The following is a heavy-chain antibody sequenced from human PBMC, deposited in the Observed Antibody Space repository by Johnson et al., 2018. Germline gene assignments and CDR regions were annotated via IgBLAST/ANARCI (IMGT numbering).Heavy chain of an antibody. J-gene: IGHJ1*01. CDR3: AGDEEEGARWWDFQH. CDR1: GFTFSSYG. CDR2: IWYDGSNK. Sequence: QVQLQESGGGVVQPGRSLRLSCAASGFTFSSYGMHWVRQAPGKGLEWVAVIWYDGSNKYYADSVKGRFTISRNNSKNTLYLQMNSLRAEDTAVYYCAGDEEEGARWWDFQHWGQGTLVTVSS. V-gene: IGHV3-33*01. D-gene: IGHD1-26*01.